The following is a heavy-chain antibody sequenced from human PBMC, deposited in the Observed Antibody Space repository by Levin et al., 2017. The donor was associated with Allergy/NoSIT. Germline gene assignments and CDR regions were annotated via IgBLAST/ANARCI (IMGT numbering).Heavy chain of an antibody. J-gene: IGHJ6*02. D-gene: IGHD3-3*01. CDR1: GFSVSNNY. CDR3: VRERVVLSFSYGMDV. CDR2: MFSGGRT. V-gene: IGHV3-53*01. Sequence: PVGSLRLSCAASGFSVSNNYMTWVRQAPGRGLEWVSVMFSGGRTYYADSVKGRFTISRDNSKNTLYLQMNSLKAEDTAVYYGVRERVVLSFSYGMDVWGQGTTVSVSS.